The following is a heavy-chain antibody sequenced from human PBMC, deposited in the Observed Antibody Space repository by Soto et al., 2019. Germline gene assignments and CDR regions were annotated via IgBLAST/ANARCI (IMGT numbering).Heavy chain of an antibody. CDR2: IYYSGST. Sequence: SETLSLTCTVSGGSISSGGYYWSWIREHPGKGLEWIGYIYYSGSTYYNPSLKSRVTISVDTSKNQFSLKLSSVTAADTAVYYCARPPRRGILYFFDYWGQGTLVTVSS. CDR3: ARPPRRGILYFFDY. V-gene: IGHV4-31*03. CDR1: GGSISSGGYY. D-gene: IGHD2-8*01. J-gene: IGHJ4*02.